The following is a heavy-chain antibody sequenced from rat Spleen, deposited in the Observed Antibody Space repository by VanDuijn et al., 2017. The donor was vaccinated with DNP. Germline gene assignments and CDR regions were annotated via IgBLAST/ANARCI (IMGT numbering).Heavy chain of an antibody. CDR1: GFTFSAYN. CDR3: ARQRWYYSGEGMDY. CDR2: TSYDGSST. D-gene: IGHD1-1*01. Sequence: EVQLVESGGGLVQPGRSLKLSCAASGFTFSAYNMAWVRQAPKKGLEWVATTSYDGSSTYYRDSVKGRFTISRDNAKSTLYLQMDSLRSEDTATYYCARQRWYYSGEGMDYWGQGVMVTVSS. J-gene: IGHJ2*01. V-gene: IGHV5-7*01.